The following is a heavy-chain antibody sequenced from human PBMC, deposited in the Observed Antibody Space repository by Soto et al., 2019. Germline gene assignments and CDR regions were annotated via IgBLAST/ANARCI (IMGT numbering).Heavy chain of an antibody. D-gene: IGHD6-13*01. CDR2: IYYSGST. V-gene: IGHV4-61*01. Sequence: TSETLSLTCTVSGGSVSSGSYYWSWIRQPPGKGLEWIGYIYYSGSTNYNPSLKSRVTISVDTSKNQFSLKLSSVTAADTAVYYCACDSSSWYWDNWFDPWGQGTLVTVSS. CDR3: ACDSSSWYWDNWFDP. J-gene: IGHJ5*02. CDR1: GGSVSSGSYY.